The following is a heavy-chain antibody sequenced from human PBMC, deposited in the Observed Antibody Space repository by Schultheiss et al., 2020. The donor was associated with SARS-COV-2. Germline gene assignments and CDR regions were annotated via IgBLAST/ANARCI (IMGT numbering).Heavy chain of an antibody. CDR1: GFTLSSYS. D-gene: IGHD3-3*01. Sequence: GGSLRLSCAASGFTLSSYSMNWVRQAPGKGLEWVSYISSSGSTIYYADSVKGRFTISRDNAKNSLYLQMNSLRAEDTAVYYCARGVLDDFWSGYYTPTYNWFDPWGQGTLVTVSS. CDR3: ARGVLDDFWSGYYTPTYNWFDP. CDR2: ISSSGSTI. J-gene: IGHJ5*02. V-gene: IGHV3-48*04.